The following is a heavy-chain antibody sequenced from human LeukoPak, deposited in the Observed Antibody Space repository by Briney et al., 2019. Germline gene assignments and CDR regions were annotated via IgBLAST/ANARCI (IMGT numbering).Heavy chain of an antibody. J-gene: IGHJ2*01. V-gene: IGHV4-4*08. CDR3: ARRAYYDSSGYHPTSGYFDL. CDR2: IYSNGIT. Sequence: PSETPSLTCSVSGGSMFSYYWNWIRQPPGKGLEWIGYIYSNGITKYSPSLRSRGTISFATSRNQFSLRLTSVTAADTAIYYCARRAYYDSSGYHPTSGYFDLWGRGTLVTVSS. D-gene: IGHD3-22*01. CDR1: GGSMFSYY.